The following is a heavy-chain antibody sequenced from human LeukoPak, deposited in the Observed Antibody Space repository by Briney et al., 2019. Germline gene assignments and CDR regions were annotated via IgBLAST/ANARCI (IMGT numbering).Heavy chain of an antibody. Sequence: ASVKVSCKASGYTFTSFGIGWVRQAPGQGLEWMGTITTYNGNTNYAQNLQGRVIMTTDTSTSTAYMELRSLRSDDTAVYYCARDSRHIAVPDTSRGDWFDTWGQGTLVTVSS. CDR1: GYTFTSFG. J-gene: IGHJ5*02. CDR3: ARDSRHIAVPDTSRGDWFDT. D-gene: IGHD6-19*01. CDR2: ITTYNGNT. V-gene: IGHV1-18*01.